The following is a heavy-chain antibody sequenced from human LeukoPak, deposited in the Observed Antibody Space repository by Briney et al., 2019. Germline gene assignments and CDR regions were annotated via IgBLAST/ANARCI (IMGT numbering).Heavy chain of an antibody. V-gene: IGHV1-46*01. CDR2: INPSGGST. CDR1: GYTFTSYD. Sequence: ASVKVSCKASGYTFTSYDINWVRQAPGQGLEWMGIINPSGGSTSYAQKFQGRVTMTRDTSTSTVYMELSSLRSEDTAVYYCARAISRWFDPWGQGTLVTVSS. CDR3: ARAISRWFDP. J-gene: IGHJ5*02.